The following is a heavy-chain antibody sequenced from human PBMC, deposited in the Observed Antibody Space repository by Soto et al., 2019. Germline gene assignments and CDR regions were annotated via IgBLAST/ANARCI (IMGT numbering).Heavy chain of an antibody. CDR1: GGTFSSYA. CDR2: IIPIFGTA. Sequence: SVKVSCKASGGTFSSYAISWVRLAPGQGLEWMGGIIPIFGTANYAQKFQGRVTITADESTSTAYMELSSLRSEDTAVYYCASNLYYYDSSGYPQHWGQGTLVTVSS. D-gene: IGHD3-22*01. V-gene: IGHV1-69*13. J-gene: IGHJ1*01. CDR3: ASNLYYYDSSGYPQH.